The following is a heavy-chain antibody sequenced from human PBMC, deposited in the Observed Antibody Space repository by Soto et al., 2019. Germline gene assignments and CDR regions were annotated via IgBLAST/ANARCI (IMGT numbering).Heavy chain of an antibody. Sequence: EVHQLDSGGDLVQPGGSLRLSCAASGFAFGSFTMTWVRQAPGRGLEWVSSINGGGRTFYSDSVRGRFTISRDISQNTMFLQMNGLRVEDTAVYYCARGEGMNLAEYFQYWGQGTLVTVSS. CDR3: ARGEGMNLAEYFQY. D-gene: IGHD3-10*01. CDR1: GFAFGSFT. J-gene: IGHJ1*01. CDR2: INGGGRT. V-gene: IGHV3-23*01.